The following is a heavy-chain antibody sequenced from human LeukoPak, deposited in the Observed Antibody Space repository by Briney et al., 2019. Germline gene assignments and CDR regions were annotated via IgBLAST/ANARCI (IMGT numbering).Heavy chain of an antibody. Sequence: GGFLRLSCAASGFTFSSYGMHWVRQAPGKGLEWVAFIRYDGSNKYYADSVKGRFTISRDNAKNSLYLQMNNLRVEDTAVYYCARADRDSDWYIDDCWGQGTLVTVSS. D-gene: IGHD6-19*01. CDR2: IRYDGSNK. J-gene: IGHJ4*02. CDR1: GFTFSSYG. CDR3: ARADRDSDWYIDDC. V-gene: IGHV3-30*02.